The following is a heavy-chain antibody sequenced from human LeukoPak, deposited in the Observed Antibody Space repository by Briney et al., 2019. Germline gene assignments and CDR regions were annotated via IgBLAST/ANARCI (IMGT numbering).Heavy chain of an antibody. Sequence: KPSETLSHTCTVSGGSISSSSYYWGWIRQPPGKGLEWIGSIYYSGSTYYNPSLKSRVTISVDTSKNQFSLKLSSVTAADTAVYYCARDVLRFLEWLPHPTYYMDVWGKGTTVTVSS. CDR3: ARDVLRFLEWLPHPTYYMDV. D-gene: IGHD3-3*01. J-gene: IGHJ6*03. CDR2: IYYSGST. V-gene: IGHV4-39*07. CDR1: GGSISSSSYY.